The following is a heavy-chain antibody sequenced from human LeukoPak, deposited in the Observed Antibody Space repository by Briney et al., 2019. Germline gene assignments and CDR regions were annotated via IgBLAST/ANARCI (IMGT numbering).Heavy chain of an antibody. CDR1: GGSTSNFY. CDR3: ARSGRGYSYGPMYYFDY. J-gene: IGHJ4*02. V-gene: IGHV4-4*08. Sequence: PSETLSLTCTVSGGSTSNFYCSWIRQPPGKGLEWLGYIYTSGSTNYNPSLKSRVTISVDTSKNQFSLKLRSVTAADTAVYYCARSGRGYSYGPMYYFDYWGQGTLVTVSS. D-gene: IGHD5-18*01. CDR2: IYTSGST.